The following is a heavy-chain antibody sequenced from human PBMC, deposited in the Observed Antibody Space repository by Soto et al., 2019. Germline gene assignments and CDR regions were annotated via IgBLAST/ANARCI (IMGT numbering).Heavy chain of an antibody. CDR2: ISMPGTTL. CDR1: GFSFSSYS. Sequence: EVQLVESGGGLAQPGGSLRLSCAASGFSFSSYSMNWVRQAPGKGLEWSSYISMPGTTLSYADSVKGRFTIARDNAKNSLDLQRNSLGAEDTAVYYCAREDPVFRGPSVSIMAVRPRKGYFDLLGRGTLVRVSS. D-gene: IGHD6-19*01. V-gene: IGHV3-48*01. CDR3: AREDPVFRGPSVSIMAVRPRKGYFDL. J-gene: IGHJ2*01.